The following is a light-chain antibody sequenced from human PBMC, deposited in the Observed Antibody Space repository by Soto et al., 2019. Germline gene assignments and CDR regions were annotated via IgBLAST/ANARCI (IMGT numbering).Light chain of an antibody. V-gene: IGKV1-17*01. Sequence: DIQMTQSPSSLSASVGDRVTITCRASQSISNYLNWYQQKPGKAPQLLIYAASSLQSGVPSRFSGSGSETEFTLTISSLQPEDFATYYCLQSYRYPWTFGQGTKVDI. CDR2: AAS. J-gene: IGKJ1*01. CDR1: QSISNY. CDR3: LQSYRYPWT.